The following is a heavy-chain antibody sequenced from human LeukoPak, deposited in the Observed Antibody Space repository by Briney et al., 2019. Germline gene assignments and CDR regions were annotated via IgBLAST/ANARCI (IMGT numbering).Heavy chain of an antibody. CDR1: GFTFSTYS. CDR2: ISSSSSFI. V-gene: IGHV3-21*01. Sequence: GGSLRLSCAASGFTFSTYSMNWGRQAPGKGLEWVSSISSSSSFIYYADSIKGRFTISRDNAKNSLYLQMNSLRAEDTAVYYCARDTSYYYYYGMDVWGQGTTVTVSS. J-gene: IGHJ6*02. CDR3: ARDTSYYYYYGMDV.